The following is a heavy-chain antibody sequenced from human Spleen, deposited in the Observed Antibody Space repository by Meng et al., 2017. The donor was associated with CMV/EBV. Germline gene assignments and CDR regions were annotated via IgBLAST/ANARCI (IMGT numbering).Heavy chain of an antibody. CDR3: ARESSGSFVLDV. D-gene: IGHD6-25*01. Sequence: GGSLRLSCGASGFSFSRYGMHWVRQAPGKGLEWVAFIRSDGDYKHYRDSVKGRFTISRDNAENSLYLQMNGLRAEDTAIYYCARESSGSFVLDVWGQGTTVTVSS. CDR1: GFSFSRYG. J-gene: IGHJ6*02. CDR2: IRSDGDYK. V-gene: IGHV3-30*02.